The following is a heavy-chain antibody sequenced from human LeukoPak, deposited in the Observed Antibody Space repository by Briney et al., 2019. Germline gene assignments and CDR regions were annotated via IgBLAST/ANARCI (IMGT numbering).Heavy chain of an antibody. CDR2: IYYSGST. V-gene: IGHV4-59*08. Sequence: SETLSLTCAVSGGSISTYYWSWIRQPPGKGLEWIGYIYYSGSTDSNPSLKSRVTISVDTSKNQISLKLSSVTAADTAVYYCARTYCRGGSCHFDYWGQGTLVTVSS. CDR3: ARTYCRGGSCHFDY. D-gene: IGHD2-15*01. J-gene: IGHJ4*02. CDR1: GGSISTYY.